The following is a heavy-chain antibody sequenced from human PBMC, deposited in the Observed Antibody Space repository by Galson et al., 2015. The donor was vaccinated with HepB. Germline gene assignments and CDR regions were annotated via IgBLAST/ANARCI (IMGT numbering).Heavy chain of an antibody. V-gene: IGHV3-23*01. CDR2: INASGHTI. CDR1: GYTFNIYA. CDR3: AKGAGSSWHDY. Sequence: SLRLSCAASGYTFNIYAMSWVRQAPGKGLEWVSSINASGHTIYYADSVKGRFTISRDNSKNTRYLQMNSLRAEDTALYYCAKGAGSSWHDYWGQGTLVTVPS. D-gene: IGHD6-13*01. J-gene: IGHJ4*02.